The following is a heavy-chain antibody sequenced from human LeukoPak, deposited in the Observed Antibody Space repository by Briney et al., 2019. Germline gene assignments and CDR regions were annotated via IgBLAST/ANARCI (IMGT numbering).Heavy chain of an antibody. CDR2: IKHDGSEK. D-gene: IGHD3-16*01. V-gene: IGHV3-7*01. Sequence: GGSLRLSCAASGFTFSSYAMSWVRQAPGKGLEWVANIKHDGSEKYYVDSVKGRFTISRDNAKNSLYLQMNSLRAEDTAVFYCARDHWGPGDYWGQGTLVTVSS. CDR1: GFTFSSYA. J-gene: IGHJ4*02. CDR3: ARDHWGPGDY.